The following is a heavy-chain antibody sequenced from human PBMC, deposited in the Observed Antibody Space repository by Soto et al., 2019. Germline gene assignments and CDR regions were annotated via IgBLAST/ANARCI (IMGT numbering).Heavy chain of an antibody. CDR3: AAYDFSGYYYYGMDV. V-gene: IGHV1-2*02. CDR1: GYTFTGYY. D-gene: IGHD3-3*01. CDR2: INPNSGGT. J-gene: IGHJ6*02. Sequence: DSVKVSCKASGYTFTGYYMHWVRQAPGQGLEWMGWINPNSGGTNYAQKFQGRVTMTRDTSISTAYMELSRLRSDDTAVYYCAAYDFSGYYYYGMDVCGHGPTVTVSS.